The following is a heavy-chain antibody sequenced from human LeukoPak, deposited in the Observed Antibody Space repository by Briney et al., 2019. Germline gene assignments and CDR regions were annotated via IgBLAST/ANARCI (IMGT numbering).Heavy chain of an antibody. J-gene: IGHJ4*02. CDR1: GFTFSNYA. CDR3: AKEWRWLQSGNYFDY. D-gene: IGHD5-24*01. CDR2: ISGSGGST. Sequence: GGSLRLSCAASGFTFSNYAMSWLRQAPGKALEGVSAISGSGGSTYYADSVKGRFTISRDNSKNTQYLQMNSLRAEDTAVYYCAKEWRWLQSGNYFDYWGQGTLVTVSS. V-gene: IGHV3-23*01.